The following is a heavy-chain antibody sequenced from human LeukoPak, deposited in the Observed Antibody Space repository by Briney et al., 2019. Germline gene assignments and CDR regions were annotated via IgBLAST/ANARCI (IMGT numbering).Heavy chain of an antibody. CDR3: ARDYFFDY. Sequence: GRSPRLSCAASGFTFSSYGMHRVRQAPGKGLEWVAIIWYDGSNKYYADSVKGRSTISRDNSKNTLYLQMNSLRAEDTAVYYCARDYFFDYWGQGTLVTVSS. CDR2: IWYDGSNK. J-gene: IGHJ4*02. V-gene: IGHV3-33*01. CDR1: GFTFSSYG.